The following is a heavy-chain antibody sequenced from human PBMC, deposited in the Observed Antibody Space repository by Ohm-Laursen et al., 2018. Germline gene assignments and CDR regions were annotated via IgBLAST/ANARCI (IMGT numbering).Heavy chain of an antibody. CDR3: ARGSSRDYRE. J-gene: IGHJ4*02. CDR1: ASTITGYW. Sequence: SLRLSCSASASTITGYWMHWVRQTPGKGLVWVSHINVDGSRPFYADSVKGRFTISRDNGQNALYLQMTRLRADDTAIYYCARGSSRDYREWGQGTLVTVSS. V-gene: IGHV3-74*01. D-gene: IGHD4-11*01. CDR2: INVDGSRP.